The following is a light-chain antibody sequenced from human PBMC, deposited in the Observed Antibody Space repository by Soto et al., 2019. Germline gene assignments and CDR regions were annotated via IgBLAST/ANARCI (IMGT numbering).Light chain of an antibody. CDR1: QTISSY. CDR2: DAV. Sequence: EIVLTQSPATLSLSPGERATLSCRASQTISSYLGWYQQKPGQAPRLLIYDAVNRATGIPARFSGSGSGTDFTLTISSLEPEDFAVYYCQQRSNLPLFTFGPGTKVDI. J-gene: IGKJ3*01. CDR3: QQRSNLPLFT. V-gene: IGKV3-11*01.